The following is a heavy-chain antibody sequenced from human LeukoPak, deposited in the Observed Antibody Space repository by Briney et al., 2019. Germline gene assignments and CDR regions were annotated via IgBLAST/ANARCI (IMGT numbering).Heavy chain of an antibody. Sequence: AGGSLRLSCQASGFTFYMYAMSWVRQAPGKGLEWVGRIKSKTDGGTTDYAAPVKGRFTISRDDSKNTLYLQMNSLKTEDTAVYYCTTADCSSTSCYEGYFDYWGQGTLVTVSS. CDR3: TTADCSSTSCYEGYFDY. J-gene: IGHJ4*02. V-gene: IGHV3-15*01. CDR1: GFTFYMYA. CDR2: IKSKTDGGTT. D-gene: IGHD2-2*01.